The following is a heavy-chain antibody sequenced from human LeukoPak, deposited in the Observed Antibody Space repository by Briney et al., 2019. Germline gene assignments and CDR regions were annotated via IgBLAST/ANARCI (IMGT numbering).Heavy chain of an antibody. CDR2: IYYSGST. D-gene: IGHD6-13*01. CDR1: GGSIRSYY. Sequence: SETLSLICTVSGGSIRSYYWSWIRQPPGKGLEWIGYIYYSGSTNYNPSLKSRVTISVDTSKNQFSLKLSSVTAADTAVYYCARVYYSSSYDYWYFDLWGRGTLVTVSS. J-gene: IGHJ2*01. V-gene: IGHV4-59*01. CDR3: ARVYYSSSYDYWYFDL.